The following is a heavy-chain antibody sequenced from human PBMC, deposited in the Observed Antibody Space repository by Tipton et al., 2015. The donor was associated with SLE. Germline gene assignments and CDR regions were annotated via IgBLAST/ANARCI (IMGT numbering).Heavy chain of an antibody. CDR3: ARDLPPGISVADFGGWFDP. CDR2: IYRSGST. J-gene: IGHJ5*02. CDR1: GGSISSSSYY. D-gene: IGHD6-19*01. V-gene: IGHV4-39*07. Sequence: TLSLTCTVSGGSISSSSYYWGWIRQPPGKGLEWIGSIYRSGSTYYNPSLKSRVTISVDTSKNQFSLKLSSVTAADTAVYYCARDLPPGISVADFGGWFDPWGQGTLVTVSS.